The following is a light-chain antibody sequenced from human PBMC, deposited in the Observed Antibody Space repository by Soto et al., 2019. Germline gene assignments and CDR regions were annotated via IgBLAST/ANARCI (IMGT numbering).Light chain of an antibody. CDR3: MQAPQAPHT. CDR2: LGS. CDR1: DSLLRRDGYSS. J-gene: IGKJ4*01. V-gene: IGKV2-28*01. Sequence: DIVVTQSPVSLAVTPGEPAFISCRSSDSLLRRDGYSSLDWYRQKSGQSPQLLIHLGSIRAAGVPDRFSGSGSVTHFTLKIRRVEAADVGVYFCMQAPQAPHTFGGGTKVELK.